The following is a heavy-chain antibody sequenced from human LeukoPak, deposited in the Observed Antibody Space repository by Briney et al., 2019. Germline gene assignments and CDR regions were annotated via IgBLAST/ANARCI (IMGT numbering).Heavy chain of an antibody. CDR2: ISGSGGST. CDR1: GFTFSSYA. V-gene: IGHV3-23*01. CDR3: ANSVVPAAAGDYGMDV. J-gene: IGHJ6*02. Sequence: GGSLRLSCAASGFTFSSYAMSWVRQAPGKGLEWVSGISGSGGSTYYADSVKGRFTISRDNSKNTLYLQMNSLRAEDTAVYYCANSVVPAAAGDYGMDVWGQGTTVTVSS. D-gene: IGHD2-2*01.